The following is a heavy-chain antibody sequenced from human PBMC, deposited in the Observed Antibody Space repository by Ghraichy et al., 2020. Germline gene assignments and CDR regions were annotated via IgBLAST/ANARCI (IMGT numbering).Heavy chain of an antibody. J-gene: IGHJ4*02. D-gene: IGHD2-2*01. V-gene: IGHV3-72*01. CDR1: GFTFSDSY. CDR3: ARLGYCSSITCRGLDS. CDR2: VRNKANSYTT. Sequence: GGSLRLSCAASGFTFSDSYMDWVRQAPGKGLEWVGRVRNKANSYTTEYAASVKGRFTISRDDSKNSLFLQMNSLETEDTAVYYCARLGYCSSITCRGLDSCGRGPLVTVSS.